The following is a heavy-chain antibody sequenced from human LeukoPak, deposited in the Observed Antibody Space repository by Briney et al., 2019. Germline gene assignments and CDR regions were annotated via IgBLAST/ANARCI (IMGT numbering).Heavy chain of an antibody. CDR3: AGTRGYAYGWN. CDR1: GFIFSNYA. Sequence: GGSLRLSCATSGFIFSNYALSWVRQAPGKGLEWVSAITGSGGRTYYADSVRGRFTISRDNSKNTLYLQMNSLRADDTAVYYCAGTRGYAYGWNWGQGTLVTVSS. V-gene: IGHV3-23*01. CDR2: ITGSGGRT. J-gene: IGHJ4*02. D-gene: IGHD2-8*02.